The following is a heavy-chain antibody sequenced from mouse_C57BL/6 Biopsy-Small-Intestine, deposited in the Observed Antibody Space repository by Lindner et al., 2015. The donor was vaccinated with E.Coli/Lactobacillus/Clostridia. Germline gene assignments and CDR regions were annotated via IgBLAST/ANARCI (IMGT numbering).Heavy chain of an antibody. V-gene: IGHV1-84*02. CDR1: GYTFSSYT. D-gene: IGHD2-12*01. Sequence: SVKVSCKASGYTFSSYTINWVRQAPGQGLEWMGWISSYNGNTNYAEKLQDRVTIARDTSASTAYMELSSLRSEDTALYYCARGSYSGFPPFDHWGQGTLVTVSS. J-gene: IGHJ4*01. CDR3: ARGSYSGFPPFDH. CDR2: ISSYNGNT.